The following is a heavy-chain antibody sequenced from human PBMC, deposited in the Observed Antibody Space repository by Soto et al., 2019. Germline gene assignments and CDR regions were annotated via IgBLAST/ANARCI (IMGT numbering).Heavy chain of an antibody. V-gene: IGHV4-31*03. Sequence: PSETLSLTCTVSGGSISSGGYYWSWIRQHPGKGLEWIGYIYYSGSTYYNPSLKSRVTISVDTSKNQFSLKLSSVTAADTAVYYCARELRYFDWLLYWGQGTLVTVSS. CDR3: ARELRYFDWLLY. CDR1: GGSISSGGYY. J-gene: IGHJ4*02. D-gene: IGHD3-9*01. CDR2: IYYSGST.